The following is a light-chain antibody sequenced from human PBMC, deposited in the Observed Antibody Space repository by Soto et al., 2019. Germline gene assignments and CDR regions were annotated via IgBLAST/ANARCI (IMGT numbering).Light chain of an antibody. J-gene: IGKJ1*01. V-gene: IGKV3-15*01. CDR3: QQYNNWRT. Sequence: EIVMTQSPATLSVSPGERVTLSCRASQSVSSKLAWYQQKPDQAPRLLIYGASTRATGVPARFSGSGSGTEFTLTISSLQSEDFAVYYCQQYNNWRTFGQGTKVDIK. CDR1: QSVSSK. CDR2: GAS.